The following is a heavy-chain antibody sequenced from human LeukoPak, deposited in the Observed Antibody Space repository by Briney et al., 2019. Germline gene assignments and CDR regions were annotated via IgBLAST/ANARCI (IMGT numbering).Heavy chain of an antibody. CDR1: GYTFTDYY. CDR2: INPNSGGT. Sequence: GASVKVSCKASGYTFTDYYMHWVRQAPGQGLEWMGWINPNSGGTNYAQKFQGRVTMTTDTSTSTAYMELRSLRSDDTAVYYCASGSGYYSVQFDYWGQGTLVTVSS. V-gene: IGHV1-2*02. CDR3: ASGSGYYSVQFDY. D-gene: IGHD3-22*01. J-gene: IGHJ4*02.